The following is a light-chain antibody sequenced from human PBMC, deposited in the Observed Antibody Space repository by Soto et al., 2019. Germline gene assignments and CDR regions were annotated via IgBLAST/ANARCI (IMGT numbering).Light chain of an antibody. CDR3: QQYDTRAT. Sequence: EIVMTQSPATLSVSPGERATLSCRASQSVSRHLAWYQQKPGQAPRLLIYGASTRATGIPARFSAGGSGAEFTLTISSLQSEDFAVSYCQQYDTRATFRQGTK. CDR1: QSVSRH. V-gene: IGKV3-15*01. CDR2: GAS. J-gene: IGKJ1*01.